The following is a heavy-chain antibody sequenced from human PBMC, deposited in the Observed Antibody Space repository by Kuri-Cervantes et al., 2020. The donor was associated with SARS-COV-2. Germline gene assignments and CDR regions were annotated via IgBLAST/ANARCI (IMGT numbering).Heavy chain of an antibody. CDR2: INPNSGGT. V-gene: IGHV1-2*02. D-gene: IGHD3-3*01. Sequence: ASVKVSCKASGYTFSDYYMHWVRQAPGQGLEWMGWINPNSGGTNYAQKFQGRVTMTRDTSISTAYMELSRLRSDDTAVYYCARAARFLEWLPQYYFDYWGQGTLVTVSS. J-gene: IGHJ4*02. CDR1: GYTFSDYY. CDR3: ARAARFLEWLPQYYFDY.